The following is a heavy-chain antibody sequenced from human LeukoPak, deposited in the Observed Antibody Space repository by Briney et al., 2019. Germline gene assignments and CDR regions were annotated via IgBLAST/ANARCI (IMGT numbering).Heavy chain of an antibody. D-gene: IGHD5/OR15-5a*01. CDR1: GGTFSSYA. J-gene: IGHJ6*02. CDR3: ARDRASTGYYYYGMDV. CDR2: IIPIFGTA. V-gene: IGHV1-69*13. Sequence: GASVKVSCKASGGTFSSYAISWVRQAPGQGLEWMGGIIPIFGTANYAQKFQGRVTITADESTSTAYMELSSLRSEDTAVYYCARDRASTGYYYYGMDVWGQGTTVTVSS.